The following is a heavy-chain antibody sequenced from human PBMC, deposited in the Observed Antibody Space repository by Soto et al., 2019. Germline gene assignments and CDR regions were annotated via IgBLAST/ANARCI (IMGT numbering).Heavy chain of an antibody. J-gene: IGHJ5*02. V-gene: IGHV3-74*01. Sequence: GGSLRLSSAASGFNFSNHWMHWVRQRPAEGLVWVSRITSDGKSKAYAESVKGRFAISRGNAKNTLYRQMNGLTAEDTAVYYCAREAGDWPLNWFDPWGQGTLVTVSS. D-gene: IGHD2-21*02. CDR2: ITSDGKSK. CDR3: AREAGDWPLNWFDP. CDR1: GFNFSNHW.